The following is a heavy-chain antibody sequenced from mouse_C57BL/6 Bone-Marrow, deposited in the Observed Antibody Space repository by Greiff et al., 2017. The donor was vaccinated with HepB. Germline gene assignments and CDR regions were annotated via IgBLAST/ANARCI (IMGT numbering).Heavy chain of an antibody. V-gene: IGHV3-6*01. CDR1: GYSITSGYY. CDR2: ISYDGSN. CDR3: ASSYL. Sequence: EVKLMESGPGLVKPSQSLSLTCSVTGYSITSGYYWNWIRQFPGNKLEWMGYISYDGSNNYNPSLKNRNSITRDTSKNQFFLKLNSVTTEDTATYYCASSYLWGQGTTLTVSS. J-gene: IGHJ2*01. D-gene: IGHD2-10*01.